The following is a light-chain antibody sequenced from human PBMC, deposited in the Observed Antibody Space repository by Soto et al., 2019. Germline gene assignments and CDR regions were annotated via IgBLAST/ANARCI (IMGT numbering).Light chain of an antibody. CDR1: SSNIGANV. V-gene: IGLV1-51*01. J-gene: IGLJ3*02. CDR3: GTWDDSLSAGV. CDR2: DNF. Sequence: QSVLTQPPSASGTPGQRITISCSGSSSNIGANVVNWYQQLPGTAPKLLIYDNFKRPSGIPDRFSGSKSGTSATLDITGLLTGDEADYYCGTWDDSLSAGVFGGGTKLTVL.